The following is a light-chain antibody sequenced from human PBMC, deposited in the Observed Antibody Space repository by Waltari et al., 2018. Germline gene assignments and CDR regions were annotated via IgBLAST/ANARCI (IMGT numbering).Light chain of an antibody. Sequence: DIQMTQSPSSLSASVGDRVTITCRASQSISSYLNWYQQKPGKAPKLLIYAASSLQRGVPSRVSGSGSGTDFTLTISSLQPEDFATYYCQQSYSILYTFGQGTKLEIK. CDR1: QSISSY. CDR3: QQSYSILYT. CDR2: AAS. V-gene: IGKV1-39*01. J-gene: IGKJ2*01.